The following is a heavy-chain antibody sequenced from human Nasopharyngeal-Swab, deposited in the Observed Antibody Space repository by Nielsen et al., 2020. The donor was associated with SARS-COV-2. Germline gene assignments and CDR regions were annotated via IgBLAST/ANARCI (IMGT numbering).Heavy chain of an antibody. J-gene: IGHJ4*02. V-gene: IGHV4-59*01. D-gene: IGHD3-10*01. CDR2: IYYSGST. Sequence: CLAPGRGLEWIGYIYYSGSTNYNPSLKSRVTISVDTSKNQFSLKLSSVTAADTAVYYCARGKSNSRVVRGYFDYWGQGTLVTVSS. CDR3: ARGKSNSRVVRGYFDY.